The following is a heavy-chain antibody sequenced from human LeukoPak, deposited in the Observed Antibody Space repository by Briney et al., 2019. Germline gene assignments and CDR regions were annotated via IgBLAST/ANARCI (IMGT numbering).Heavy chain of an antibody. Sequence: GGSLRLSCAASAFSFSSHGIYWVRQAPGKGLEWVAFMYNDENDKNYADSVKGRFTISRDNSKNTLFLQMNSLRGDDTAVYYCARDSSGWTPPASWGQGTLVTVSS. V-gene: IGHV3-30*02. CDR2: MYNDENDK. CDR1: AFSFSSHG. CDR3: ARDSSGWTPPAS. D-gene: IGHD6-19*01. J-gene: IGHJ5*02.